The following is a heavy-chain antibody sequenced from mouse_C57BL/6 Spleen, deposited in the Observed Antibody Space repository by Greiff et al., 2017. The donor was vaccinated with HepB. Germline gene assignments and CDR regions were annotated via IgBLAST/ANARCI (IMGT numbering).Heavy chain of an antibody. Sequence: VKLVESEGGLVQPGSSMKLSCTASGFTFSDYYMAWVRQVPEKGLEWVANINYDGSSTYYLDSLKSRFIISRDNAKNILYLQMSSLKSEDTATYYCAREANYYGSSPLFDYWGQGTTLTVSS. CDR3: AREANYYGSSPLFDY. J-gene: IGHJ2*01. V-gene: IGHV5-16*01. CDR2: INYDGSST. CDR1: GFTFSDYY. D-gene: IGHD1-1*01.